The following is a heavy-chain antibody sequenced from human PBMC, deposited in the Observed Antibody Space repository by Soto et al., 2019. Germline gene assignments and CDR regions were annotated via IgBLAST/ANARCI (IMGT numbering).Heavy chain of an antibody. CDR3: ARIEMASIK. V-gene: IGHV4-31*03. CDR2: IYYTGST. J-gene: IGHJ4*02. CDR1: GASIRSGGYY. Sequence: TLSLTCSVSGASIRSGGYYWSWLRQSPGKGLEWIGHIYYTGSTFYSPSLKSRLTISLGTSKNQFSLDLRPVTAADTAMYYCARIEMASIKWGRGTLVTVSS.